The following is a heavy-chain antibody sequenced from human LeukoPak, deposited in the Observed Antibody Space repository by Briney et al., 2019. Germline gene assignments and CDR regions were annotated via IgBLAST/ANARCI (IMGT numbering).Heavy chain of an antibody. CDR2: IYHSGST. V-gene: IGHV4-30-2*01. CDR1: GGSISSGGYS. D-gene: IGHD3-10*01. CDR3: ARTRFGELLSLDY. J-gene: IGHJ4*02. Sequence: SQTLSLTCAVSGGSISSGGYSWSWIRQLPGKGLEWIGYIYHSGSTYYNPSLKSRVTISVDRSKNQFSLKLSSVTAADTAVYYCARTRFGELLSLDYWGQGTLVTVSS.